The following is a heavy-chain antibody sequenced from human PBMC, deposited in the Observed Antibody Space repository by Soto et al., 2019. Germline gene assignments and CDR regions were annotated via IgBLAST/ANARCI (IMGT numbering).Heavy chain of an antibody. D-gene: IGHD3-9*01. CDR3: ARASLVLRYFDWLFHYYGMDV. CDR2: ISSSSSYI. CDR1: GFTFSSYS. J-gene: IGHJ6*02. Sequence: EVQLVESGGGLVKPGGSLRLSCAASGFTFSSYSMNWVRQAPGKGLEWVSSISSSSSYIYYADSVKGRFTISRDNAKNSLYLQMNSLRAEDTAVYYCARASLVLRYFDWLFHYYGMDVWGQGTTVTVSS. V-gene: IGHV3-21*01.